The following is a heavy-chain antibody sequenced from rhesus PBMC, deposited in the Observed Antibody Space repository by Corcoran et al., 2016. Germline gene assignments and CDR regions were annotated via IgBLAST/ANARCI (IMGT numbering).Heavy chain of an antibody. CDR2: IGGSSGST. J-gene: IGHJ4*01. CDR3: ARAGEGAVSMDY. CDR1: GYSISRGYG. D-gene: IGHD1-44*01. V-gene: IGHV4-127*01. Sequence: QVQLQESGPGLVKPSETLSLTCAFSGYSISRGYGWCWLRQPPGKGGEWIGYIGGSSGSTNNNPSLKSRVTISKDTSKNQFSLKLSSVTAADTAVYYCARAGEGAVSMDYWGQGVLVTVSS.